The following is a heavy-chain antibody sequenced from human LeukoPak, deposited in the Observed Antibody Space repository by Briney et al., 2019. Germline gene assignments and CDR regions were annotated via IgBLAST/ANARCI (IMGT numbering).Heavy chain of an antibody. V-gene: IGHV1-2*02. CDR3: ARASYCSSTSCYWDTYYDFWSGYTDFDY. D-gene: IGHD3-3*01. CDR2: INPNSGGT. CDR1: GYTFTGYY. J-gene: IGHJ4*02. Sequence: ASVKVSCKASGYTFTGYYMHWVRQAPGQGLEWMGWINPNSGGTNYAQKFQGRVTMTRDTSISTAYMELSRLRSDDTAVYYCARASYCSSTSCYWDTYYDFWSGYTDFDYWGQGTLVTASS.